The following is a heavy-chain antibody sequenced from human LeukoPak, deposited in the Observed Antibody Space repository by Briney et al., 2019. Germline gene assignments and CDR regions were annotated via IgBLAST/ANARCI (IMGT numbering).Heavy chain of an antibody. J-gene: IGHJ4*02. Sequence: GGSLRLSCAASGFTFSSYSMNWVRQSPGKGLEWVSSISSSSSYIYYADSVKGRFTISRDNAKNSLYLQMNRLRAEDTAVYYCARETGGAVGSTDFDYWGQGTLVTISS. CDR2: ISSSSSYI. D-gene: IGHD4-17*01. CDR3: ARETGGAVGSTDFDY. CDR1: GFTFSSYS. V-gene: IGHV3-21*01.